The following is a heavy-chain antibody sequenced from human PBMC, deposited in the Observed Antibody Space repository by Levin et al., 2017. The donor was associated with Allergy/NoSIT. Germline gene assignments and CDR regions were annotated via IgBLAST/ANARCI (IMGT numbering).Heavy chain of an antibody. J-gene: IGHJ4*02. V-gene: IGHV4-34*01. CDR1: GGSFSGYY. CDR3: ARAVSGYSREESDY. D-gene: IGHD3-22*01. CDR2: INHSGST. Sequence: SQTLSLPCAVYGGSFSGYYWSWIRQPPGKGLEWIGEINHSGSTNYNPSLKSRVTISVDTSKNQFSLKLSSVTAADTAVYYCARAVSGYSREESDYWGQGTLVTVSS.